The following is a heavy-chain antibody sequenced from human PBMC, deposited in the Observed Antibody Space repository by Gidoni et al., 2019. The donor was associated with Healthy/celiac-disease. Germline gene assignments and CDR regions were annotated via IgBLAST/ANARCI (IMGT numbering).Heavy chain of an antibody. D-gene: IGHD5-12*01. J-gene: IGHJ6*02. CDR2: ISSSSSTI. V-gene: IGHV3-48*02. CDR1: GFTFSGYS. Sequence: EVQRVESGGGLVQPGGSLRPSCAASGFTFSGYSMNWGRQAPGKVLEWVSYISSSSSTIYYADSVKGRFTISRDNAKNSLYLQMNSLRDEDTAVYYCARDRDIVGYYYYGMDVWGQGTTVTVSS. CDR3: ARDRDIVGYYYYGMDV.